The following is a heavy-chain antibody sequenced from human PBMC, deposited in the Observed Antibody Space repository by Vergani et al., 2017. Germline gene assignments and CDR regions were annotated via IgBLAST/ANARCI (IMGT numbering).Heavy chain of an antibody. CDR1: GGSISSGGYY. Sequence: QVQLQESGPGLVKPSQTLSLTCTVSGGSISSGGYYWSWTRQHPGKGLEWSGYIYYSGSTNYNPSHKSRVTISVDTSKNQFSLKLCSVTAADTAVYYCARELGEWGLSNAIDYWGQGTLVTVSS. V-gene: IGHV4-31*03. J-gene: IGHJ4*02. CDR2: IYYSGST. CDR3: ARELGEWGLSNAIDY. D-gene: IGHD3-16*01.